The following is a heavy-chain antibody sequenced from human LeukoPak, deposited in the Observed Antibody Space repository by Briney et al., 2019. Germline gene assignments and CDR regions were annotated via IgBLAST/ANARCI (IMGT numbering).Heavy chain of an antibody. J-gene: IGHJ5*02. CDR2: ISSSSSYI. V-gene: IGHV3-21*01. CDR1: GFTFSSYS. CDR3: ARHEYGSGSYSANWFDL. D-gene: IGHD3-10*01. Sequence: MSGGSLRLSCAASGFTFSSYSMNWVRQAPGKGLEWVSSISSSSSYIYYADSVKGRFTISRHNAKNSLYLQMNSLRAGDPALYYGARHEYGSGSYSANWFDLWGQGTLVSVSS.